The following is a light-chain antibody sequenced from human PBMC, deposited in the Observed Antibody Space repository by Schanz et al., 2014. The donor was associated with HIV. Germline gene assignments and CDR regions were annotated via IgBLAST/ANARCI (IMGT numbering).Light chain of an antibody. Sequence: DIQMTQSPSSLSAYAGDRVTITCRASQTIGRLLAWYQQKPGRAPKLLIYQASILETGVPSRFSGSGSGTSFTLTITSLQPDDFATYDCQQCVTYPYTFGQGTKLDIK. CDR1: QTIGRL. V-gene: IGKV1-5*03. J-gene: IGKJ2*01. CDR2: QAS. CDR3: QQCVTYPYT.